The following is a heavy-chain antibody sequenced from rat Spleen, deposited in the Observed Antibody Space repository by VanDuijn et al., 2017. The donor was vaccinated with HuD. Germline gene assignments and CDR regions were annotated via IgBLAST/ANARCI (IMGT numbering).Heavy chain of an antibody. Sequence: EVQLVESGGGLVQPGRSMKLSCAASGFTFSNYGMAWVRQAPKKGLEWVAYISYDGGSTYYRDPVKGRFTISRDNAKSTLYLQMDSLRSEDTATYYCTTVPLAYWGQGTLVTVSS. CDR1: GFTFSNYG. J-gene: IGHJ3*01. CDR2: ISYDGGST. V-gene: IGHV5-20*01. CDR3: TTVPLAY.